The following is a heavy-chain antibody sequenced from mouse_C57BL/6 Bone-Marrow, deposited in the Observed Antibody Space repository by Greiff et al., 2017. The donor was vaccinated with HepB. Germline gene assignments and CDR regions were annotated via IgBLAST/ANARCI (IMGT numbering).Heavy chain of an antibody. Sequence: EVKVVESGTVLARPGASVKMSCKTSGYTFTSYWMHWVKQRPGQGLEWIGAIYPGNSDTSYNQKFKGKAKLTAVTSASTAYMELSSLTNDDSAVYYCTREDYYGSSNFDYWGQGTTLTVSS. V-gene: IGHV1-5*01. D-gene: IGHD1-1*01. CDR1: GYTFTSYW. J-gene: IGHJ2*01. CDR2: IYPGNSDT. CDR3: TREDYYGSSNFDY.